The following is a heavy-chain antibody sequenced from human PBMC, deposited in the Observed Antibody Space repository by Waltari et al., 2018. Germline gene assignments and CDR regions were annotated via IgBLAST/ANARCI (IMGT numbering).Heavy chain of an antibody. V-gene: IGHV3-49*04. Sequence: EVQLVESGGGLVQPGRSLRLSCTASGFTFGDYAMSWVRQAPGKGLEWVGFIRSKAYGGTTEYAASVKGRFTISRDDSKSIAYLQMNSLKTEDTAVYYCTSMMAAGYYYDSSGYHLDVWGKGTTVTVSS. J-gene: IGHJ6*04. D-gene: IGHD3-22*01. CDR2: IRSKAYGGTT. CDR3: TSMMAAGYYYDSSGYHLDV. CDR1: GFTFGDYA.